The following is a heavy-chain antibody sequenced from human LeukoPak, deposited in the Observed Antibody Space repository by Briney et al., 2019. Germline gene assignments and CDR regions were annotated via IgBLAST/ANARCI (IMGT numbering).Heavy chain of an antibody. CDR2: INPSGGST. D-gene: IGHD3-22*01. CDR3: ARSHDSSGYYLLYFDY. CDR1: GYTFTSYY. Sequence: GASVKVSCKASGYTFTSYYMHWVRQAPGQGLEWMGIINPSGGSTSYAQKFQGRVTITADKSTSTAYMELSSLRSEDTAVYYCARSHDSSGYYLLYFDYWGQGTLVTVSS. V-gene: IGHV1-46*01. J-gene: IGHJ4*02.